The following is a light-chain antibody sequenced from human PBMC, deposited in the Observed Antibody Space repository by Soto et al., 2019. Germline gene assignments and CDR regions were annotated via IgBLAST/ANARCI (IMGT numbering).Light chain of an antibody. V-gene: IGKV3D-15*01. J-gene: IGKJ4*01. CDR2: GAS. Sequence: EIVMTQSPATLSVSPGSGATISCRASQSVDSNLAWYQQKPGQNPRLLIYGASTRPTGIPARFSCSGSGTEFTLTIISPHSEACGVYYCQQHKNWPLTLHGGTKV. CDR1: QSVDSN. CDR3: QQHKNWPLT.